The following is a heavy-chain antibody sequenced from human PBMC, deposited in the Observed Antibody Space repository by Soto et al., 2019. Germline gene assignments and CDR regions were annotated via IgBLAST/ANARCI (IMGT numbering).Heavy chain of an antibody. J-gene: IGHJ5*02. Sequence: QVQLVQSGAEVKKPGASVKVSCKASGYTFTSYAMHWVRQAPGQRLEWMGWINAGNGNTKYSQKFQGRVTITRDTSASTAYMELSSLRSEDTAVYYCARGGIGVWGSYPAPWGQGTLVTVSS. V-gene: IGHV1-3*01. CDR2: INAGNGNT. D-gene: IGHD3-16*01. CDR1: GYTFTSYA. CDR3: ARGGIGVWGSYPAP.